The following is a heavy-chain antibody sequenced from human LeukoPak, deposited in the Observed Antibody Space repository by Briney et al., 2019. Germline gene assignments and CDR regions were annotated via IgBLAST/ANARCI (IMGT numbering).Heavy chain of an antibody. CDR1: AFTFSSYG. J-gene: IGHJ3*02. V-gene: IGHV3-30*18. Sequence: PGGSLRLSCAASAFTFSSYGMHWVRQAPGKGLEWVAVISYDGSNKYYADSVKGRFTIPRDNSKNTLYLQMNSLRAEDTAVYYCAKDSGGNPENAFDIWGQGTMVTVSS. D-gene: IGHD4-23*01. CDR2: ISYDGSNK. CDR3: AKDSGGNPENAFDI.